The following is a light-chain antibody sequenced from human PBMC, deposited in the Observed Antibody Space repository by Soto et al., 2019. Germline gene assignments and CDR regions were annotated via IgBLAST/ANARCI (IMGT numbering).Light chain of an antibody. J-gene: IGKJ1*01. CDR3: QETYSSPRT. CDR1: QSISTY. CDR2: AAF. V-gene: IGKV1-39*01. Sequence: DVQMTRSPSSLSASVGDRVTITCRASQSISTYLNWYQQKPGKAPKLLIYAAFSLQSGVPSRFSGSGSGTDFTLTISSLQPEDFATYYCQETYSSPRTFGQRTKVDIK.